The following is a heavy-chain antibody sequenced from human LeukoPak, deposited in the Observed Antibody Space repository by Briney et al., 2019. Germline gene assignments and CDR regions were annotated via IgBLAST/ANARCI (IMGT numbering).Heavy chain of an antibody. CDR1: GFTFSSYS. CDR2: ISNDGTHK. V-gene: IGHV3-30*18. CDR3: AKPNEMIVVVGSLDY. J-gene: IGHJ4*02. D-gene: IGHD3-22*01. Sequence: SVGSLRLSCAASGFTFSSYSMHWVRQDPGKGLEWVAIISNDGTHKFYADSVKGRFTISRDNSKNTLYLQMNSLRAEDTAVYYCAKPNEMIVVVGSLDYWGQGTLVTVSS.